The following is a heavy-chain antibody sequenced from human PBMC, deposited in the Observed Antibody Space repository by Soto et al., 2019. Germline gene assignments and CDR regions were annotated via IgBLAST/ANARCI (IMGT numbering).Heavy chain of an antibody. CDR3: ARNLYTSTEGFYGLDV. D-gene: IGHD2-2*02. CDR1: GDSISSGVYY. CDR2: IFYSGST. V-gene: IGHV4-31*01. Sequence: HVLLQESGPGLVKPSQTLSLTCTVSGDSISSGVYYWSWIRQHPEKGLEWIGYIFYSGSTYYTPSLKSPFTISIDTSKNQFSLKLSSVTVADTAVYYCARNLYTSTEGFYGLDVWCQGTTVTVSS. J-gene: IGHJ6*02.